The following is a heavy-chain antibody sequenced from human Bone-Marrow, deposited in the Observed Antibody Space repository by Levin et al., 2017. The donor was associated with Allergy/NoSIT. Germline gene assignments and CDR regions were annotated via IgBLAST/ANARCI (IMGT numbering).Heavy chain of an antibody. CDR1: EFTLAGSV. J-gene: IGHJ2*01. Sequence: TGGSLRLSCEASEFTLAGSVMSWVRQAPGKGLEWVSAISSSGSTYYPDSVRGRFTISRDDSKNTVFLQMNALRAEDTALYYCTRSWRTYWYFDLWGRGTLVTVSS. D-gene: IGHD3-3*01. CDR2: ISSSGST. V-gene: IGHV3-23*01. CDR3: TRSWRTYWYFDL.